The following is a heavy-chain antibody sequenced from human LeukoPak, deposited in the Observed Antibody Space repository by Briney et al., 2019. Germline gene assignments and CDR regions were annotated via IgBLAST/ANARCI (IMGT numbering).Heavy chain of an antibody. Sequence: PGGSLRLSCSASGFVFSIYTMYWVRQAPGKGPEYVSTISGSGNGGSIYYADSVKGRFTISRGDSKSIVYLQMNGLRSEGTAVYYCVKDFGRVRGTPDSWGQGTLVTVSS. J-gene: IGHJ4*02. CDR3: VKDFGRVRGTPDS. V-gene: IGHV3-64D*06. CDR1: GFVFSIYT. D-gene: IGHD2/OR15-2a*01. CDR2: ISGSGNGGSI.